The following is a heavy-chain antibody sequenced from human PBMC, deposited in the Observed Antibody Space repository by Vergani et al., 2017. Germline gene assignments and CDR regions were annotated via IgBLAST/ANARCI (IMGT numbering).Heavy chain of an antibody. CDR3: ARDSRQWGGGNWFDP. CDR2: IYTSGST. CDR1: GGSISSGSYY. V-gene: IGHV4-61*02. D-gene: IGHD1-26*01. J-gene: IGHJ5*02. Sequence: QVQLQESGPGLVKPSQTLSLTCTVSGGSISSGSYYWSWIRQPAGKGLEWIGRIYTSGSTNYNPSLKSRVTISVDTSKNQFSLKLSSVTAADTAVYYCARDSRQWGGGNWFDPWGQGTLVTVSS.